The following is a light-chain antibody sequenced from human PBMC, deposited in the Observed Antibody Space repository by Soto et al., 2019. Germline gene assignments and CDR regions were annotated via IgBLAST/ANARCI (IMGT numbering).Light chain of an antibody. CDR3: QVWDSGTLF. CDR1: NIGTKN. V-gene: IGLV3-9*01. CDR2: RDK. J-gene: IGLJ2*01. Sequence: SYELTQPLSVSVALGQTARITCAENNIGTKNVNWYQQRPGQAPVLIIYRDKKRPSGIPERFSGSNSGNTATLTISRAQAGDEADYYCQVWDSGTLFFGGGTKLTVL.